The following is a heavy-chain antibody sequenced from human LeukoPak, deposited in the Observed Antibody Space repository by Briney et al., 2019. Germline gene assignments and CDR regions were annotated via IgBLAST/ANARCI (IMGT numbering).Heavy chain of an antibody. CDR2: INPSGGST. CDR3: ARDGPNFGGEAHYGMDA. V-gene: IGHV1-46*01. D-gene: IGHD3-16*01. J-gene: IGHJ6*02. Sequence: ASVKVSCKASGYTFTSYYMHWVRQAPGQGLEWMGIINPSGGSTSYAQEFQGRVTMTRDTSTSTVYMELSSLRSEDTAVYYCARDGPNFGGEAHYGMDAWGQGTTVTVSS. CDR1: GYTFTSYY.